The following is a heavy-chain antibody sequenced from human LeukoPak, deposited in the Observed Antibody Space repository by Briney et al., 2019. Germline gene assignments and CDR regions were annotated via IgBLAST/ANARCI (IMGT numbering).Heavy chain of an antibody. Sequence: VASVKVSCKASGYTFTSYDINWVRQATGQGLEWMGWMNPNSGNTGYAQKFQGRVTMTRNTSISTAYMELSSLRSEDTAVYYCARGGRGGGYSGHSLFDYRGQGTLVTVSS. V-gene: IGHV1-8*01. CDR2: MNPNSGNT. D-gene: IGHD5-12*01. CDR3: ARGGRGGGYSGHSLFDY. J-gene: IGHJ4*02. CDR1: GYTFTSYD.